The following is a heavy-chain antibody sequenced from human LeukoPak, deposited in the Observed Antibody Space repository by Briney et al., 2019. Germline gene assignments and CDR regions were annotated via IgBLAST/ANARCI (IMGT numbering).Heavy chain of an antibody. V-gene: IGHV3-23*01. J-gene: IGHJ4*02. Sequence: GGSLRLSCAASGFTFSSYAMSWVRQAPGKGLEWVSAISGSGGSTYYADSVKGRFTISRDNSKNTLYLQMNSLRAEDTAVYYCAKALSGWYERTGSDFDYWGQGTLVTVSS. CDR3: AKALSGWYERTGSDFDY. CDR1: GFTFSSYA. D-gene: IGHD6-19*01. CDR2: ISGSGGST.